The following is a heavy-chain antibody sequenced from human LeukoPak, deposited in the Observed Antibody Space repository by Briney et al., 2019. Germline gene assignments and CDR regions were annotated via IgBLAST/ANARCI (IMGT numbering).Heavy chain of an antibody. J-gene: IGHJ3*02. Sequence: GGSLRLSCAVSGFSFRNAWMRWVRQAPGKGLVWVSRSNGDGSDIRYADSVKGRFTISRDNAKNTLYLQMNGLTAEDTALYYCARDRRIVGAATRGAFDIWGHGTKVTVSS. CDR2: SNGDGSDI. V-gene: IGHV3-74*01. D-gene: IGHD1-26*01. CDR1: GFSFRNAW. CDR3: ARDRRIVGAATRGAFDI.